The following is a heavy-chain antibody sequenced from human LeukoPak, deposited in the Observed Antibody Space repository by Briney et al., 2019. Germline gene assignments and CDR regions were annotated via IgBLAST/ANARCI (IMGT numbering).Heavy chain of an antibody. V-gene: IGHV4-59*12. Sequence: SETLSLTCTVSGGSISSYYWSWIRQPPGKGLEWIGYIYYSGSTNYNPSLKSRVTISVDTSKNQFSLKLSSVTAADTAVYYCATAPITMIGVYYYGMDVWGQGTTVTVSS. CDR1: GGSISSYY. D-gene: IGHD3-22*01. CDR3: ATAPITMIGVYYYGMDV. J-gene: IGHJ6*02. CDR2: IYYSGST.